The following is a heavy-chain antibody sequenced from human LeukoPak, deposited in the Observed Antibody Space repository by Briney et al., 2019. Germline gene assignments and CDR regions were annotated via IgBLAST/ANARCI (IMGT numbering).Heavy chain of an antibody. D-gene: IGHD6-19*01. CDR3: AKDAGPIAVAGSAFDI. CDR2: ISWNSGSI. CDR1: GFTFGDYA. Sequence: GRSLRLSCAASGFTFGDYAMHWVRQAPGKGLEWVSGISWNSGSIGYADSVKGRFTISRDNAKNSLYLQMNSLRAEDTALYYCAKDAGPIAVAGSAFDIWGQGTMVTVSS. V-gene: IGHV3-9*01. J-gene: IGHJ3*02.